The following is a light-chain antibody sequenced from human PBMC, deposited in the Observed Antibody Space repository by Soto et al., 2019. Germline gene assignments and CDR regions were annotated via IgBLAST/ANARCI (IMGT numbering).Light chain of an antibody. CDR1: QTIKNY. J-gene: IGKJ5*01. Sequence: DIQMTQSPSSLSASIGDRVTITCRASQTIKNYLNWYQQKPGKAPKLLIYGASSLQSGVPSRFSGSGSGTDFTLTISSLQPEDSATYYCQRSYTAPLTFGQGTRLEI. V-gene: IGKV1-39*01. CDR2: GAS. CDR3: QRSYTAPLT.